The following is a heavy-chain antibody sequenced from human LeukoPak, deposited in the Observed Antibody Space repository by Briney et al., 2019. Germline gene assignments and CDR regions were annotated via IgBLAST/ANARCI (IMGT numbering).Heavy chain of an antibody. J-gene: IGHJ4*01. CDR1: GFTFSSYG. Sequence: GGSLRLSCAASGFTFSSYGMHWVRQAPGKGLEWVAIISYDGSNKYYADSVKGRFTISRDDAKNSLYLQMNSLRAEDTAVYYCTRDDSSGYYWLSHYWGHGTLVTVSS. CDR3: TRDDSSGYYWLSHY. D-gene: IGHD3-22*01. V-gene: IGHV3-30*03. CDR2: ISYDGSNK.